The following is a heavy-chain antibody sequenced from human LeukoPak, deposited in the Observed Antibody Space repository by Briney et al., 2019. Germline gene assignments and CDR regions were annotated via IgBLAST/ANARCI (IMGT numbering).Heavy chain of an antibody. Sequence: GGSLRLSCAASGFTFSYYAMSWVRQAPGKGLEWVSAISSSGDITFYTDPVKGRFTISRDNSKNTLYLQMDSLRAEDTAVYYCAKDRPNYYESNGHYYRLNGDYWGQGTLVTVSS. D-gene: IGHD3-22*01. V-gene: IGHV3-23*01. CDR2: ISSSGDIT. CDR1: GFTFSYYA. J-gene: IGHJ4*02. CDR3: AKDRPNYYESNGHYYRLNGDY.